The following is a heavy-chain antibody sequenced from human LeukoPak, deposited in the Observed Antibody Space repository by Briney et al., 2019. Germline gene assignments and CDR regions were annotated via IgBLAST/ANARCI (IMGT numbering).Heavy chain of an antibody. CDR3: ARGYNYANDFHS. Sequence: GGSLRLSCVSSGFTFSKYWMHGVSQAPGKGLVWVSRITSDGTATTYADSVKGRFTISRDNAKNTLYLQMNSLRVEDTALYYCARGYNYANDFHSWGQGTLVSVSS. V-gene: IGHV3-74*01. J-gene: IGHJ4*02. CDR2: ITSDGTAT. D-gene: IGHD5-24*01. CDR1: GFTFSKYW.